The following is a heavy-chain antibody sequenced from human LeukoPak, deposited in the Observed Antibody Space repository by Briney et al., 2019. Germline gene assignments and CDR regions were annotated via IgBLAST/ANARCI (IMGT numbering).Heavy chain of an antibody. Sequence: PGGSLRLSCTASGFTFSSYAMSWVRQAPGKGLEWVSAISGSGGSTYYADSVKGRFTISRDNSKNTLYLQMNSLRAEDTAVYYCAKLRLRLDAFYIWGQGTMVTVSS. CDR1: GFTFSSYA. CDR3: AKLRLRLDAFYI. V-gene: IGHV3-23*01. J-gene: IGHJ3*02. D-gene: IGHD3-16*01. CDR2: ISGSGGST.